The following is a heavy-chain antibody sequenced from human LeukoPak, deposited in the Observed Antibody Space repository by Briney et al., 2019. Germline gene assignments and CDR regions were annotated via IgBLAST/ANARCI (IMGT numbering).Heavy chain of an antibody. J-gene: IGHJ5*02. Sequence: ASVKVSCKASGYTFTSYGINWVRQATGQGLEWMGWMNPNSGNTGYAQKFQGRVTMTRNTSISTAYMELSSLRSEDTAVYYCARGDYYDSSGYPNWFDPWGQGTLVTVSS. CDR3: ARGDYYDSSGYPNWFDP. CDR2: MNPNSGNT. V-gene: IGHV1-8*01. D-gene: IGHD3-22*01. CDR1: GYTFTSYG.